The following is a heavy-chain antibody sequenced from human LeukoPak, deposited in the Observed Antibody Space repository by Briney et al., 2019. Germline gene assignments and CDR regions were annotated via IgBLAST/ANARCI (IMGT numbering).Heavy chain of an antibody. CDR2: IYSSGST. CDR1: GGSLSNYY. J-gene: IGHJ3*02. Sequence: SETLSLTCTVSGGSLSNYYWTWIRQPPGKGLEWIAYIYSSGSTNYNLSLKSRLTISVDTSKNQFSLKLSSVTAADTAVYYCARRRDESSGFHAFDIWGYGTMVTVSS. CDR3: ARRRDESSGFHAFDI. D-gene: IGHD3-22*01. V-gene: IGHV4-59*08.